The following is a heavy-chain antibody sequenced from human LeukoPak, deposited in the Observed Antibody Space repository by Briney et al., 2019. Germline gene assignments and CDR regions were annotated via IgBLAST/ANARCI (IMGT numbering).Heavy chain of an antibody. Sequence: ETLSLTCAVYGGSFSGYYWSWVRQAPGKGLEWVSAISGSGGSTYYADSVKGRFTISRDNSKNTLYLQMNSLRAEDTAVYYCAKDEYYDSSGPDAFDIWGQGTMVTVSS. V-gene: IGHV3-23*01. CDR2: ISGSGGST. CDR3: AKDEYYDSSGPDAFDI. J-gene: IGHJ3*02. CDR1: GGSFSGYY. D-gene: IGHD3-22*01.